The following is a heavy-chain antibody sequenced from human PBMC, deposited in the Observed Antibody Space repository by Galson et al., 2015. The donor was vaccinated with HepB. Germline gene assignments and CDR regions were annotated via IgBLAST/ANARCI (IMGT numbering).Heavy chain of an antibody. CDR1: GGSISSPYW. V-gene: IGHV4-4*02. CDR3: ARVGRRVGLGPGSPRFDF. Sequence: SETLSLTCAVSGGSISSPYWWGWVRQSPGEGLEWMGEIYKSGSTNYNPSLESRVTISADESKNQFSLKLTSVTAADTAVYYCARVGRRVGLGPGSPRFDFWGRGTLVIVSS. J-gene: IGHJ4*02. D-gene: IGHD3/OR15-3a*01. CDR2: IYKSGST.